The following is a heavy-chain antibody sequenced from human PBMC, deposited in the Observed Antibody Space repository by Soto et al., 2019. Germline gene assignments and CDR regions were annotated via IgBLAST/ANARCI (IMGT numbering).Heavy chain of an antibody. CDR3: ASLKMDNLSALNWFEP. CDR1: GGTFSSFG. J-gene: IGHJ5*02. V-gene: IGHV1-69*02. D-gene: IGHD1-1*01. Sequence: QVQLVQSGAEVKKPGSSVKVTCKASGGTFSSFGISWVRQAPGQGLEWMGRIIPILGLANYAQKFQGRVTLTADKSTSTADMALSSLRSEDTDGYYCASLKMDNLSALNWFEPWGQGTLVTVSS. CDR2: IIPILGLA.